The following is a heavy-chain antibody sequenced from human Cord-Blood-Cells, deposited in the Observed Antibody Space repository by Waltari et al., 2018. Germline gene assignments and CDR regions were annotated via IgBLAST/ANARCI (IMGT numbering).Heavy chain of an antibody. CDR3: ARSLVGATPDY. CDR2: INHSGST. V-gene: IGHV4-34*01. J-gene: IGHJ4*02. D-gene: IGHD1-26*01. Sequence: QVQLQQWGAGLLKPSETLSLTCAVYGGSFSGYYWSWIRQPPGKGLEWIGEINHSGSTNHNPSLKSRVTISVDTSKNQFSLKLSSVTAADTAVYYCARSLVGATPDYWGQGTLVTVSS. CDR1: GGSFSGYY.